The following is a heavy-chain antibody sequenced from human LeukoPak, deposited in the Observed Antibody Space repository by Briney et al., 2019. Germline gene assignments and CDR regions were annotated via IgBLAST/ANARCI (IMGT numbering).Heavy chain of an antibody. CDR2: IKQDGSER. CDR1: GFTFSSYL. D-gene: IGHD1-26*01. V-gene: IGHV3-7*01. Sequence: GGSLRLSCAASGFTFSSYLMSWVRQAPGKGLEWVANIKQDGSERYYVDSVKGRFTISRDNAKNSLYLQMNSLRAEDTAVYYCAIDSWELRGYWGQGTLVTVSS. J-gene: IGHJ4*02. CDR3: AIDSWELRGY.